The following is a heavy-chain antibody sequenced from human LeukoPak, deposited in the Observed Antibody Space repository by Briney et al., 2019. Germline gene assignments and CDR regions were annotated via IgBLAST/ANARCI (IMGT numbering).Heavy chain of an antibody. J-gene: IGHJ4*02. CDR3: ARLVRGVLDY. V-gene: IGHV4-59*01. D-gene: IGHD3-10*01. CDR1: GGSISTYY. Sequence: SETLSLTCTVSGGSISTYYWSWIRQPPGKGLEWIGYLYYNGRTNYNPSLKSRVTLSLDTSKNQFSLKLSSVTAADTAVYYCARLVRGVLDYWGQGTLVTVSS. CDR2: LYYNGRT.